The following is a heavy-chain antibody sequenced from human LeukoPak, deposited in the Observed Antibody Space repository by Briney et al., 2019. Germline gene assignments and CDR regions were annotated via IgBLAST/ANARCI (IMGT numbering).Heavy chain of an antibody. CDR3: AKYYDILTGYYNVRYFDS. CDR2: ISSSGGTI. J-gene: IGHJ4*02. Sequence: PGGSLRLSCAASGFTFSNYEMNWVRQAPGKGLEWVSYISSSGGTIYYADFAKGRFSVSRDNAKNSLFLQMNSLRAEDTAVYYCAKYYDILTGYYNVRYFDSWGQGTLVTVSS. D-gene: IGHD3-9*01. V-gene: IGHV3-48*03. CDR1: GFTFSNYE.